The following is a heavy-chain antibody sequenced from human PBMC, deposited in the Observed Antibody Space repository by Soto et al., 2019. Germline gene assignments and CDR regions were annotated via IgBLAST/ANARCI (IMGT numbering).Heavy chain of an antibody. D-gene: IGHD3-22*01. J-gene: IGHJ4*02. V-gene: IGHV4-34*01. CDR3: ARQHYYDSSGYYTWN. CDR1: GGSFSGYY. CDR2: INHSGST. Sequence: SETLSLTCAVYGGSFSGYYWTWICQPPGTGLEWIGEINHSGSTNYNPSLKSRVTISVDTSKNQFSLKLTSVTAADTAVYYCARQHYYDSSGYYTWNWGQGTLVTVSS.